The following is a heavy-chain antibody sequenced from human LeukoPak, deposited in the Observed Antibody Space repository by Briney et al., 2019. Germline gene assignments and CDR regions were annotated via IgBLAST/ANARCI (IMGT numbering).Heavy chain of an antibody. V-gene: IGHV1-18*01. J-gene: IGHJ6*02. CDR2: ISAYNGNT. CDR3: ARALQLVVPSVVKPTYYYYGMDV. CDR1: GYTFTTYG. Sequence: GASVKVSCKASGYTFTTYGISWVRQAPGQGLEWMGWISAYNGNTNYAQKFQDRVTMTTATSTSTVYMELRSLRSDDTAVYYCARALQLVVPSVVKPTYYYYGMDVWGQGTTVTVS. D-gene: IGHD2-2*01.